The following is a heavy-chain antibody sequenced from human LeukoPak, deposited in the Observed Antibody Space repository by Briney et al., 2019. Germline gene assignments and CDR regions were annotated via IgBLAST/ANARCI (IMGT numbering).Heavy chain of an antibody. CDR1: GFTFSSYG. CDR2: ILSDGSKE. CDR3: ARGVANYYDNSGYQN. D-gene: IGHD3-22*01. V-gene: IGHV3-33*01. Sequence: GGSLRLSCAASGFTFSSYGMHWVRQAPGKGLEWVAVILSDGSKEFYTDSVKGRFTISRDNSKNTLYLQMKSLRAEDTAVYYCARGVANYYDNSGYQNWGQGTLVTVSS. J-gene: IGHJ4*02.